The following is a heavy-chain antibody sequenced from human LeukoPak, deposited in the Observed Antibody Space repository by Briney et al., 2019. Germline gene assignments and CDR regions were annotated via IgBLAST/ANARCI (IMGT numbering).Heavy chain of an antibody. CDR3: VRDYFTDTDGYYEHYLDI. CDR1: GFSVGDNY. V-gene: IGHV3-53*01. J-gene: IGHJ4*02. CDR2: LYRGGST. D-gene: IGHD3-22*01. Sequence: PGGSLSLLCEASGFSVGDNYVTWVRQAPGKGLEWVSVLYRGGSTIYADSVRGRFTISRDRDNNTLYLQMNDLRAEDTAVYYCVRDYFTDTDGYYEHYLDIWGQGTLVTVSS.